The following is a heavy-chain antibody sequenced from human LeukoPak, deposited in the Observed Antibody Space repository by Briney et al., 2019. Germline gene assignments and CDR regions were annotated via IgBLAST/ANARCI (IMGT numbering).Heavy chain of an antibody. CDR3: ARMGYVWGSYRYPFDY. Sequence: SETLSLTCTVSGGSISSYYWSWIRQPPGKGLEWIGYIYYSGSTSYNPSLKSRVTISVDTSKNQFSLKLSSVTAADTAVYYCARMGYVWGSYRYPFDYWGQGTLVTVSS. J-gene: IGHJ4*02. CDR2: IYYSGST. V-gene: IGHV4-59*12. CDR1: GGSISSYY. D-gene: IGHD3-16*02.